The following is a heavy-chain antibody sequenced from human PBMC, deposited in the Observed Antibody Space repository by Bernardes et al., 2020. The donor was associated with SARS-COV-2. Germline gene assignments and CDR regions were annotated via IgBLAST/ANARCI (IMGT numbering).Heavy chain of an antibody. J-gene: IGHJ4*02. V-gene: IGHV5-51*01. Sequence: GESRKISCKGSGYTFINHWIAWVRQMPGKGLEWMGITYPGVSDTRYSPSFRGQVTISVDKSINTAYLQWSSLQASDTAMYYCVRQTTSGWLDYWGQGTLVTVS. CDR3: VRQTTSGWLDY. D-gene: IGHD6-19*01. CDR1: GYTFINHW. CDR2: TYPGVSDT.